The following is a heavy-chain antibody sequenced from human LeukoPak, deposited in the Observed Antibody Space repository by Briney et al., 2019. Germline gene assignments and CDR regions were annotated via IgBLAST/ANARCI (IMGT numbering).Heavy chain of an antibody. D-gene: IGHD5-24*01. CDR1: GFTFSSYS. Sequence: GGSLRLSCEASGFTFSSYSMNWVRQAPGKGLEWVSSMSHSGSSSYADSVKGRFTISRDNSMNTLFLQMSSLRAEDTAIYYCAKELTERWLIDAFDIWGKGTVVTVSS. V-gene: IGHV3-23*01. CDR2: MSHSGSS. J-gene: IGHJ3*02. CDR3: AKELTERWLIDAFDI.